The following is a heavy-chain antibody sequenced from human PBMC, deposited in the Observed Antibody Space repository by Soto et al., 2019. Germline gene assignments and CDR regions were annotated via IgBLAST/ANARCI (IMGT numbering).Heavy chain of an antibody. Sequence: QVQLVQSGAEVKKPGSSVKVSCKASGGDFINYGISWVRQAPGQGLEWMGGIIPIFRSANYAQKFQGRVTIAGYESTTTAYMELTPLTSEDTAVYYCARDSYYDGVGYDNESAYWGQGTLVTVSS. CDR3: ARDSYYDGVGYDNESAY. D-gene: IGHD3-22*01. CDR2: IIPIFRSA. V-gene: IGHV1-69*01. CDR1: GGDFINYG. J-gene: IGHJ4*02.